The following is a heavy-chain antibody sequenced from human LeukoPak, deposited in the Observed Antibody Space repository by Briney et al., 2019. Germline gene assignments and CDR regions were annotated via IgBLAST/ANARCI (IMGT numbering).Heavy chain of an antibody. V-gene: IGHV1-46*01. CDR2: INPSGGST. CDR1: GYSFSGYY. D-gene: IGHD6-19*01. J-gene: IGHJ4*02. Sequence: ASVKVSCKASGYSFSGYYMYWLRQAPGQGLEWMGIINPSGGSTSYAQKFQGRVTMTRDMSTSTVYMELSSLRSEDTAVYYCAGDQGSGWSTDYWGQGTLVTVSS. CDR3: AGDQGSGWSTDY.